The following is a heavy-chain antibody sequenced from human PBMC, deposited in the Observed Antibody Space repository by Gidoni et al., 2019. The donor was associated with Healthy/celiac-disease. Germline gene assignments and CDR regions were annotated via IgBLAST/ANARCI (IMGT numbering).Heavy chain of an antibody. V-gene: IGHV4-30-4*01. CDR3: ASAPYYDFWSGLGAFDI. CDR1: GGSISRGDYY. D-gene: IGHD3-3*01. Sequence: QVQLQESGPGLVKPSQTLSLTCTVTGGSISRGDYYWSWIRQPPGKGLEWIGYIYYSGSTYYNPSLKSRVTISVDTSKNQFSLKLSSVTAADTAVYYCASAPYYDFWSGLGAFDIWGQGTMVTVSS. J-gene: IGHJ3*02. CDR2: IYYSGST.